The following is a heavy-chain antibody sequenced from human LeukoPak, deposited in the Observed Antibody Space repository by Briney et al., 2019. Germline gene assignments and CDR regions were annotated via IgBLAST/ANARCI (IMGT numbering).Heavy chain of an antibody. V-gene: IGHV1-18*01. J-gene: IGHJ6*02. Sequence: VKVSCKASGYTFTSYGISWVRQAPGQGLEWMGWISAYNSNTNYAQKLQGRVTMTTDTSTSTAYMELRSLRSDDTAVYYCAREGIVATSPYYYYGMDVWGQGTTVTVSS. CDR1: GYTFTSYG. D-gene: IGHD5-12*01. CDR2: ISAYNSNT. CDR3: AREGIVATSPYYYYGMDV.